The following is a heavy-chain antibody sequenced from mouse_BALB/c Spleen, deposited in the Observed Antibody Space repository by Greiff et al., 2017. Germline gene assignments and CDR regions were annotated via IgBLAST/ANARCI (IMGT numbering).Heavy chain of an antibody. CDR1: GYTFTSYV. V-gene: IGHV1-14*01. CDR2: INPYNDGT. Sequence: VQLKESGPELVKPGASVKMSCKASGYTFTSYVMHWVKQKPGQGLEWIGYINPYNDGTKYNEKFKGKATLTSDKSSSTAYMELSSLTSEDSAVYYCARVITTDYYAMDYWGQGTSVTVSS. J-gene: IGHJ4*01. D-gene: IGHD2-4*01. CDR3: ARVITTDYYAMDY.